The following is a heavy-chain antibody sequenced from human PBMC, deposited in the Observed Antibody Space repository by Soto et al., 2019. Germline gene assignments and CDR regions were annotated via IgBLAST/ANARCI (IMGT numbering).Heavy chain of an antibody. CDR2: ISAYNGNT. V-gene: IGHV1-18*01. D-gene: IGHD1-1*01. CDR3: SRDGLDFYLGTTSPEYSMHV. J-gene: IGHJ6*02. CDR1: GYTFTSYG. Sequence: QVQLVQSGAEVKKPGASVKVSCKASGYTFTSYGISWVRQAPGQGLECMGWISAYNGNTNYAQKLQGIVTMTTDTSTRKAYMELRSLKYDDTAVYYCSRDGLDFYLGTTSPEYSMHVWSQGTTVTVS.